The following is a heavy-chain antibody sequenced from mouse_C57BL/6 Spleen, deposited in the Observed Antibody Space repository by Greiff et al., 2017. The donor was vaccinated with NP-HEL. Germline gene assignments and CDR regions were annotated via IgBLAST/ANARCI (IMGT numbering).Heavy chain of an antibody. J-gene: IGHJ1*03. CDR3: ARDPGRRYFDV. Sequence: EVKLVESGGGLVKPGGSLKLSCAASGFTFSSYAMSWVRQTPEKRLEWVATISDGGSYTYYPDNVKGRFTISRDNAKNNLYLQMSHLKSEDTAMYYCARDPGRRYFDVWGTGTTVTVSS. CDR1: GFTFSSYA. V-gene: IGHV5-4*01. D-gene: IGHD3-3*01. CDR2: ISDGGSYT.